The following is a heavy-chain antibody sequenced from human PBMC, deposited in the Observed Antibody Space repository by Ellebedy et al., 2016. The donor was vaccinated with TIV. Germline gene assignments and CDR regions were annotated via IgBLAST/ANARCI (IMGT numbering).Heavy chain of an antibody. CDR1: GSSISSGYY. CDR3: ARDGAGRWDY. J-gene: IGHJ4*02. D-gene: IGHD4-23*01. CDR2: MFHSGST. Sequence: MPSETLSLTCSVSGSSISSGYYWGWIRQPPGRGLEWIGSMFHSGSTYYSPSLKRRVTISVDTSKNQLSLRLSYVTAADTAVYYCARDGAGRWDYWGPGTLVTVSS. V-gene: IGHV4-38-2*02.